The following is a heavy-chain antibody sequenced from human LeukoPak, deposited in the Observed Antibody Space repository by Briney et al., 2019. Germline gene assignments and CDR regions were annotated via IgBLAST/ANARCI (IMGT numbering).Heavy chain of an antibody. Sequence: ASVKVSCKASGYTFNNHYMYWVRQAPGQGLEWMGVINPSGGSTSYAQKFQGRVTTTRDTSTRTVYMEVNSLRSEDTAVYYCARQGTYSSAIGMGYWGQGTLVTVSS. J-gene: IGHJ4*02. CDR3: ARQGTYSSAIGMGY. CDR2: INPSGGST. CDR1: GYTFNNHY. D-gene: IGHD6-19*01. V-gene: IGHV1-46*02.